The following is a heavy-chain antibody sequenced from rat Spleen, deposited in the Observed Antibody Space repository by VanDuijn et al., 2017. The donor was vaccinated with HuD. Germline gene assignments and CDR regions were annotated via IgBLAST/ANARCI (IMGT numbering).Heavy chain of an antibody. CDR3: ARRYYSGFDY. CDR2: ITNTGGST. D-gene: IGHD1-1*01. J-gene: IGHJ2*01. Sequence: EVQLVESGGGLVQPGRSMKLSCAASGFTFSDYYMAWVRQAPKKGLEWVASITNTGGSTYYPDSVKGRFTISRDNAKSTLYLQMNSLRSEDTATYYCARRYYSGFDYWGQGVMVTVSS. V-gene: IGHV5-22*01. CDR1: GFTFSDYY.